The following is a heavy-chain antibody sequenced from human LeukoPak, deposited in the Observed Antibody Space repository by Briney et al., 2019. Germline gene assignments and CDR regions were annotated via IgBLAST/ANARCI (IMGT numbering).Heavy chain of an antibody. J-gene: IGHJ6*03. CDR2: INGGGNTT. D-gene: IGHD6-19*01. CDR1: GFAFSTFA. CDR3: TKELHVAVAVADYYYFYMDV. V-gene: IGHV3-23*01. Sequence: GGSLRLSCAASGFAFSTFAMGWVRQSPGKGLEWPPTINGGGNTTFYADSVKGRFTISRDNSKNTLYLHMDSLRPDDTAIYYCTKELHVAVAVADYYYFYMDVWGRGTAVTVSS.